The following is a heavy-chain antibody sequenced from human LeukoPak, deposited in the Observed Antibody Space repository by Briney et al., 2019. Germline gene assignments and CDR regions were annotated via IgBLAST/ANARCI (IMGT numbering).Heavy chain of an antibody. CDR2: ISGGGGTT. CDR1: GFTFSSYA. CDR3: AKVAAPNYYDSTGYCFDY. V-gene: IGHV3-23*01. J-gene: IGHJ4*02. D-gene: IGHD3-22*01. Sequence: GGSLRLSCAASGFTFSSYAMSWVRQAPGKGLEWVSGISGGGGTTYYSDSVKGRFTISGDNSKNTLYLQMNTLRAEDTAVYYCAKVAAPNYYDSTGYCFDYWGQGTLVTVSS.